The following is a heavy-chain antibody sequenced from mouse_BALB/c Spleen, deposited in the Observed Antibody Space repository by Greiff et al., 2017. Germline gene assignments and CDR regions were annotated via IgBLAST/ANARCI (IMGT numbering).Heavy chain of an antibody. J-gene: IGHJ4*01. CDR1: GFTFSDYY. CDR2: ISDGGSYT. CDR3: ARVYYYAMDY. Sequence: VQLKESGGGLVKPGGSLKLSCAASGFTFSDYYMYWVRQTPEKRLEWVATISDGGSYTYYPDSVKGRFTISRDNAKNNLYLQMSSLKSEDTAMYYCARVYYYAMDYWGQGTSVTVSS. V-gene: IGHV5-4*02.